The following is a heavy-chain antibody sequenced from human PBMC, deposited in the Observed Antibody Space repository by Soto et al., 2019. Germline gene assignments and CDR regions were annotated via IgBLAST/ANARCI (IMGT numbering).Heavy chain of an antibody. Sequence: EVQLVESGGGLVQPGRSLRLSCAASGFTFDDYAMHWVRQAPGKGLEWVSGISWNSGSIGYADSVKGRFTISRDNAKNSLYLQMNSLRAEDTALYYCAKDGIAWGSDRHLGAFDIWGQGTMVTVSS. D-gene: IGHD3-16*02. CDR3: AKDGIAWGSDRHLGAFDI. J-gene: IGHJ3*02. CDR2: ISWNSGSI. CDR1: GFTFDDYA. V-gene: IGHV3-9*01.